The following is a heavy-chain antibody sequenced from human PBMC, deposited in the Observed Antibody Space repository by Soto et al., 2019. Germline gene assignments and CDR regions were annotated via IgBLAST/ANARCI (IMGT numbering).Heavy chain of an antibody. Sequence: SETLSLTCTVSGGSISGYYWSWIRQPPGKGLEWIGSIYYRGNTNYNPSFKSRVTISVDTSKNQFSLRLSSVTAADTAVYFCARHPGYYDVLTGYSTYYFDSWGQGTLVTVSS. CDR1: GGSISGYY. CDR3: ARHPGYYDVLTGYSTYYFDS. CDR2: IYYRGNT. D-gene: IGHD3-9*01. J-gene: IGHJ4*02. V-gene: IGHV4-59*08.